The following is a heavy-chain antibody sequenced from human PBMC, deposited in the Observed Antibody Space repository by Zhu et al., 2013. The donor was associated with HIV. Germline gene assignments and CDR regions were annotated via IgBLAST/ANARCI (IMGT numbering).Heavy chain of an antibody. J-gene: IGHJ3*02. D-gene: IGHD2-2*01. Sequence: QVQLVQSGAEVRKPGASVNVSCKALGYTFTSYYIHWVRQAPGQGLEWMGIINPNGGSTSYAQKFQGRVTMTRDTSTSTVYMELNSLRSEDTAVYYCAREIVVLLGAFDTWGHGTLVSVSS. V-gene: IGHV1-46*01. CDR1: GYTFTSYY. CDR2: INPNGGST. CDR3: AREIVVLLGAFDT.